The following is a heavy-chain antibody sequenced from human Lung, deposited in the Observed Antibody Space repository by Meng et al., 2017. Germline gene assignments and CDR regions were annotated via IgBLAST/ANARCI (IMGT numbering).Heavy chain of an antibody. J-gene: IGHJ3*02. D-gene: IGHD4-17*01. Sequence: GGSLRLSCAASGFTFSTYWMSWVRQAPGKGLEWVANIKKDGSEKHYVDSEKGRFTISRDNAKNSLYLQMDSLRAEDTAVYYCARDDFGADDAFDIWGQGTMVTVSS. CDR3: ARDDFGADDAFDI. CDR1: GFTFSTYW. V-gene: IGHV3-7*01. CDR2: IKKDGSEK.